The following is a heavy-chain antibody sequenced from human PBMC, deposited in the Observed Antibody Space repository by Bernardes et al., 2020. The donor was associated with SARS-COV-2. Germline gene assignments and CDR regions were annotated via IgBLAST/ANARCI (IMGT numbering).Heavy chain of an antibody. Sequence: GGSLRLSCAASGFTFSDYYMSWIRQAPGKGLEWVSYISSSGKTIHYADSVKGRFTFSRDNAKNSLYLQMNSLRAEDTAVYYCARHRRDGYHFAHWGQGTLVTVSS. CDR1: GFTFSDYY. CDR3: ARHRRDGYHFAH. CDR2: ISSSGKTI. V-gene: IGHV3-11*01. D-gene: IGHD2-2*01. J-gene: IGHJ4*02.